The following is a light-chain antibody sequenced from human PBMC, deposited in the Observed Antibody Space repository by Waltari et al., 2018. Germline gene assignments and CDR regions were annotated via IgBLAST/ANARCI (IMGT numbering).Light chain of an antibody. CDR2: AAS. CDR1: QDINND. Sequence: DIKITQSPSPLSTSVGDRVTITCRASQDINNDLAWYQQTSGKVPKLLIYAASNLQSGVPSRFSGSGSGTDFTLTIASRQPEDVASYYCQKYDSVPLTFGGGTKVEIK. V-gene: IGKV1-27*01. J-gene: IGKJ4*01. CDR3: QKYDSVPLT.